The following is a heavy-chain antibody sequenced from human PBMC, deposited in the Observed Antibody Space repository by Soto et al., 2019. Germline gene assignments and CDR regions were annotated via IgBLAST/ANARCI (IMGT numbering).Heavy chain of an antibody. J-gene: IGHJ6*02. CDR2: IVVGSGNT. D-gene: IGHD6-13*01. CDR1: GFTFTSSA. Sequence: SVKVSCKASGFTFTSSAVQWVRQARGQRLEWIGWIVVGSGNTNYAQKFQERVTITRDMSTSTAYMELSSLRSEDTAVYYCAAGGAAAGRGRFSYYYGMDVWGQGTTVTVSS. V-gene: IGHV1-58*01. CDR3: AAGGAAAGRGRFSYYYGMDV.